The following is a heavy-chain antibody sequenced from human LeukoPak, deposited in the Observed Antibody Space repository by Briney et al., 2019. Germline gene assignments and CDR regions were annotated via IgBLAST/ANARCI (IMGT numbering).Heavy chain of an antibody. CDR2: IYYSGST. CDR1: GASVSSGSYY. J-gene: IGHJ2*01. Sequence: SSETLSLTCTVSGASVSSGSYYWSWIRQPPGKRLEWIGYIYYSGSTNYNPSLKSRVTISVDTSKNQFSLKLSSVTAADTAVYYCARDGGRDGSGTYNWYFDLWGRGTLVTVSS. D-gene: IGHD3-10*01. CDR3: ARDGGRDGSGTYNWYFDL. V-gene: IGHV4-61*01.